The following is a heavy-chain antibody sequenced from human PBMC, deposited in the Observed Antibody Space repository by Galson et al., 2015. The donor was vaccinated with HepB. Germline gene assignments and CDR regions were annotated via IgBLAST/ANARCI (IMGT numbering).Heavy chain of an antibody. J-gene: IGHJ6*02. CDR3: TAGESLRYFDWLLYYYYYYGMDV. CDR2: IVVGSGNT. Sequence: SVKVSYKASGFTFTSSAVQWVRQARGQRLEWIGWIVVGSGNTNYAQKFQERVTITRDMSTSTAYMELSSLRSEDTAVYYCTAGESLRYFDWLLYYYYYYGMDVWGQRTTVTVSS. D-gene: IGHD3-9*01. CDR1: GFTFTSSA. V-gene: IGHV1-58*01.